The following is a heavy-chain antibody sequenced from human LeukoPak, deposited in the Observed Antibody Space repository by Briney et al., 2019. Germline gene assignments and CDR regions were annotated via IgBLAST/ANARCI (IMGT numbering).Heavy chain of an antibody. D-gene: IGHD3-10*01. CDR2: IWHDGSHK. J-gene: IGHJ4*02. V-gene: IGHV3-33*01. CDR3: ASEIFGSGSYPDF. CDR1: GFSFDTYA. Sequence: GRSLRLSCAASGFSFDTYAMHWVRQAPGQGLEWVALIWHDGSHKFYSNSVRGQFTISRDNSKNTVYLQMNNLRPDDTAVYYCASEIFGSGSYPDFWGQGTLVTVSS.